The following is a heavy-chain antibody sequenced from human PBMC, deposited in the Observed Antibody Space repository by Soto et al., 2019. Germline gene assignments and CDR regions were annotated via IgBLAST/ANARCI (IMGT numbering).Heavy chain of an antibody. CDR2: IYDSGST. V-gene: IGHV4-39*01. CDR3: ARLSRRYSSGWYSRKGYYYYGLDV. CDR1: GRSLGSSSYY. J-gene: IGHJ6*02. D-gene: IGHD6-19*01. Sequence: SETRSLTSTVSGRSLGSSSYYLARIRETPGKGLEWIGSIYDSGSTYYNPSLNSRVTISVDTSKKQFSLKMSSVPAADTAVYYCARLSRRYSSGWYSRKGYYYYGLDVWGQGTTV.